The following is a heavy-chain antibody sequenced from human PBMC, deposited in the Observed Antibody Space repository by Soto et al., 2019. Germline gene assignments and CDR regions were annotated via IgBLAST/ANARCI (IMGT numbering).Heavy chain of an antibody. Sequence: QVQLVQSGAGVRKPGASVTVSCRSSGDSFNDYYIHWVRQAPGQGFEWMGWINPNGGVTKYAQKFQGWVSMTRDTSIRTVYMQLSRLRSDDKAVYYCARESGGATATLDYYYFYMDVWGTGTTVTVSS. CDR3: ARESGGATATLDYYYFYMDV. CDR2: INPNGGVT. D-gene: IGHD5-12*01. J-gene: IGHJ6*03. V-gene: IGHV1-2*04. CDR1: GDSFNDYY.